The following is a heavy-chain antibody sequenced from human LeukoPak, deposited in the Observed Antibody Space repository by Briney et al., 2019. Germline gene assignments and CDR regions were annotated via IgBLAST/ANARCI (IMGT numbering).Heavy chain of an antibody. CDR3: ARHTVVTPIGPYYYYGMDV. D-gene: IGHD4-23*01. J-gene: IGHJ6*02. Sequence: SETLPLTCAVYGGSFSGYYWSWIRQPPGKGLEWIGEINHSGSTNYNPSLKSRVTISVDTSKNQFSLKLSSVTAADTAVYYCARHTVVTPIGPYYYYGMDVWGQGTTVTVSS. CDR1: GGSFSGYY. V-gene: IGHV4-34*01. CDR2: INHSGST.